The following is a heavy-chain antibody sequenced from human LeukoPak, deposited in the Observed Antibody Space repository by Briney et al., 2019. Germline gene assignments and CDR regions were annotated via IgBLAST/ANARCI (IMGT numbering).Heavy chain of an antibody. J-gene: IGHJ4*02. CDR1: GASISSYY. V-gene: IGHV4-59*12. CDR2: IYYSGST. D-gene: IGHD4-23*01. CDR3: ARARVSGNYYFDY. Sequence: PSETLSLTCTVSGASISSYYLNWIRQPPGKGLEWIAYIYYSGSTRYNPSLKSRVTISVNTSKNQFSLNLSSVTAADTAVYYCARARVSGNYYFDYWGQGTLVTVSS.